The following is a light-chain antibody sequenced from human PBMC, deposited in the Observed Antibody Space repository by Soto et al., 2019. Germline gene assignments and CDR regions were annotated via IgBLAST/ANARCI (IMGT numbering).Light chain of an antibody. Sequence: DIQMTQSPSSLSASVGDRVTITCRASQSISSYLNWYQQKPGKAPKLLIYAASSLQSGVPSRFSGSGSGTDFTLTISSLQPEDFATYYCQQSYSTPSDWTFGQGTKVDIK. CDR1: QSISSY. V-gene: IGKV1-39*01. CDR3: QQSYSTPSDWT. CDR2: AAS. J-gene: IGKJ1*01.